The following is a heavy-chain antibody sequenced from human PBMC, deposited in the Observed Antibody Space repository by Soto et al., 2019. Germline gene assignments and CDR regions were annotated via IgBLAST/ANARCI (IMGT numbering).Heavy chain of an antibody. CDR1: GFTFDDYA. Sequence: HPGGSLRLSCAASGFTFDDYAMHWVRQAPGKGLEWVSGISWNSGSIGYADSVKGRFTISRDNAKNSLYLQMNSLRAEDTALYYCAKDITMITFGGVIATVGMDVWGKGNTVSVSS. CDR2: ISWNSGSI. D-gene: IGHD3-16*02. V-gene: IGHV3-9*01. J-gene: IGHJ6*04. CDR3: AKDITMITFGGVIATVGMDV.